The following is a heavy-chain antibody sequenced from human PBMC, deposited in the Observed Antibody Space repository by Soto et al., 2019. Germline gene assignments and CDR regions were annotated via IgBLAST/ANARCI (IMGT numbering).Heavy chain of an antibody. J-gene: IGHJ6*02. CDR3: ARIAAAGISYGMDV. CDR2: IYYSGST. D-gene: IGHD6-13*01. CDR1: GGSISSYY. V-gene: IGHV4-59*01. Sequence: QVQLQESGPGLVKPSETLSLTCTVSGGSISSYYWSWIRQPPGKGLEWIGYIYYSGSTNYNPSLKSRVTISVDTSKNQCSLKLSSVTAADTAVYYCARIAAAGISYGMDVWGQGTTVTVSS.